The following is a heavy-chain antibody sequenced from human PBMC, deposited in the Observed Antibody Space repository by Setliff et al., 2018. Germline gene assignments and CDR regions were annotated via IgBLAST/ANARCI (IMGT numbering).Heavy chain of an antibody. CDR2: IYYSGST. V-gene: IGHV4-59*11. D-gene: IGHD1-1*01. J-gene: IGHJ4*02. CDR3: ARTGTYRYFDY. CDR1: GGSISSHY. Sequence: PSETLSLTCTVSGGSISSHYWSWIRQPPGKGLESIGYIYYSGSTNYNPSLKSRVTISVDTSKNQFSLKLSSVTAADTAVYYCARTGTYRYFDYWGQGALVTVSS.